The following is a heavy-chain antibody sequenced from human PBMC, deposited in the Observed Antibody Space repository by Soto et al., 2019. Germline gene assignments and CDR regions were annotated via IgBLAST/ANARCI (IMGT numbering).Heavy chain of an antibody. CDR3: ARGLGSSGIAAAGTFDY. J-gene: IGHJ4*02. V-gene: IGHV4-59*01. CDR2: IYYSGST. Sequence: SETLSLTCTVSGGSISSYYWSWIRQPPGKGLEWIGYIYYSGSTNYNPSLKSRVTISVDTSKNQFSLKLSSVTAADTAVYYCARGLGSSGIAAAGTFDYWGQGTLVTVSS. D-gene: IGHD6-13*01. CDR1: GGSISSYY.